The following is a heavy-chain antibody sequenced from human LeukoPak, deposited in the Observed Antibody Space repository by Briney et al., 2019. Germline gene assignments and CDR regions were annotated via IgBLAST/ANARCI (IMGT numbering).Heavy chain of an antibody. Sequence: GGSLRLSCAASGFIFTSYAMTWVPQSPGKGLEGVSAINGSGMTTNYADAVKGRFTTSRDNSKNTLYLQMTSLRAEDTAVYYCARGDRIADQWGQGTLVTVSS. V-gene: IGHV3-23*01. J-gene: IGHJ4*02. CDR1: GFIFTSYA. CDR3: ARGDRIADQ. CDR2: INGSGMTT. D-gene: IGHD1-14*01.